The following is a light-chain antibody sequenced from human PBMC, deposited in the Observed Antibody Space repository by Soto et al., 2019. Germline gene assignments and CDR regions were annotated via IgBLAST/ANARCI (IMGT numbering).Light chain of an antibody. Sequence: DVQMTQSPSSVSASVGDRVTITCRASQGIMNWLAWYQQKSGKAPKLLIYAASSLQSGVPLRFSASGFGTDFTLTISNLQPEDFATYYCQQAKISPLTFGQGTRLEIK. CDR1: QGIMNW. CDR2: AAS. J-gene: IGKJ5*01. V-gene: IGKV1D-12*01. CDR3: QQAKISPLT.